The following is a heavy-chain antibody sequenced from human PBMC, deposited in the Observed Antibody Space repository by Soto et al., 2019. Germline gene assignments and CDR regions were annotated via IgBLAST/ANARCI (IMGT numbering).Heavy chain of an antibody. Sequence: QVQLQESGPGLVKPSQTLSLTCTVSGGSISSGGYYWSWIRQHPGKGLEWIGYIYYSGSTYYNPSLKSRVTISVDTSKNQFSLKRSSVTAADTAVYYCARGARHYCSGGSCYSWWFDPWGQGTLVTVSS. J-gene: IGHJ5*02. CDR2: IYYSGST. D-gene: IGHD2-15*01. CDR1: GGSISSGGYY. CDR3: ARGARHYCSGGSCYSWWFDP. V-gene: IGHV4-31*03.